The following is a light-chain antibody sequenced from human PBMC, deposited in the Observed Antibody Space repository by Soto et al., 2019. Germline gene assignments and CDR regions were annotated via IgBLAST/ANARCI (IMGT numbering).Light chain of an antibody. V-gene: IGKV1-5*03. CDR1: QNIGAA. J-gene: IGKJ2*01. CDR3: QQYHVFLT. CDR2: RTS. Sequence: DIQMTQSPSTLSASVGDRVTITCRASQNIGAALAWYQQKPGKPPNLLIYRTSSLESGVPSRFSGSGSGTDFTLAISGLQPDDFATYYCQQYHVFLTFGQGTKLEIK.